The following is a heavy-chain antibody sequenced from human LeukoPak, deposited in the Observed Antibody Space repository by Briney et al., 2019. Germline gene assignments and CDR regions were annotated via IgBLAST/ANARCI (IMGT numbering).Heavy chain of an antibody. V-gene: IGHV4-34*01. CDR1: GGSFSGYY. J-gene: IGHJ6*03. CDR3: ARRGMEIDYYYYYMDV. D-gene: IGHD2-21*01. CDR2: INHSGST. Sequence: SETLSLTCAVYGGSFSGYYWSWIRQPPGKGLEWIGEINHSGSTNYNPSLKSRVTISVDTSKNQFSLKLSSVTAADTAVYYCARRGMEIDYYYYYMDVWGKGTTVTISS.